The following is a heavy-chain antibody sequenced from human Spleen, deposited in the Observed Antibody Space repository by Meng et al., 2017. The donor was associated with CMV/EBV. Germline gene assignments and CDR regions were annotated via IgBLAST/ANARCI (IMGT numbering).Heavy chain of an antibody. CDR1: GFTVSSNY. CDR2: IYSGGST. CDR3: ARVRVGATLYYFDY. Sequence: GGSLRLSCAGSGFTVSSNYMSWVRQAPGKGLEWVSVIYSGGSTYYADSVKGRFTISRDNSKNTLYLQMNSLRAEDTAVYYGARVRVGATLYYFDYWGQGTRVTVSS. J-gene: IGHJ4*02. D-gene: IGHD1-26*01. V-gene: IGHV3-66*02.